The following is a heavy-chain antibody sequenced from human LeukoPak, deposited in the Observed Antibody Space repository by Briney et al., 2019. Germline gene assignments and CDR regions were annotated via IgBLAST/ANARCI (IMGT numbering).Heavy chain of an antibody. Sequence: PSETLSLTCTVSSGSISSYYWSWIRQPPGKGLEWIGYIYYSGSTNYNPSLNSRVTISVDTSKNQFSLRLSSVTAADTAVYYCGRSLSSAWYYFAYWGQGTLVTVSS. CDR3: GRSLSSAWYYFAY. CDR1: SGSISSYY. V-gene: IGHV4-59*01. J-gene: IGHJ4*02. CDR2: IYYSGST. D-gene: IGHD6-19*01.